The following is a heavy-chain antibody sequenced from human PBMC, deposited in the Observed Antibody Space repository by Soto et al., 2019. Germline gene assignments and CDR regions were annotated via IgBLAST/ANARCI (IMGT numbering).Heavy chain of an antibody. V-gene: IGHV3-23*01. CDR2: TDRVGLST. J-gene: IGHJ4*02. CDR1: GFTFSNYA. Sequence: GGALRLSCTDSGFTFSNYAMGWVRQAPGKGREWGSSTDRVGLSTNHADSVTGRFTISKDNSKNTLYLQMNSLRAEDTAVYYCATPLAPNFDYWGKGTLVTVSS. CDR3: ATPLAPNFDY.